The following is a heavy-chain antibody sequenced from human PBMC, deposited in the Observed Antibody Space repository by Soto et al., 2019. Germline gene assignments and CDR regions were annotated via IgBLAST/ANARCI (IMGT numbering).Heavy chain of an antibody. Sequence: SEPLSLTCTVSGGSISSGGYYWSWIRQHPGKGLEWIGYIYYSGSTYYNPSLKSRVTISVDTSKNQFSLKLSSVTAADTAVYYCYMYYDFWSGYPFPYGMDVWGQGTTVTVSS. CDR3: YMYYDFWSGYPFPYGMDV. J-gene: IGHJ6*02. D-gene: IGHD3-3*01. V-gene: IGHV4-31*03. CDR1: GGSISSGGYY. CDR2: IYYSGST.